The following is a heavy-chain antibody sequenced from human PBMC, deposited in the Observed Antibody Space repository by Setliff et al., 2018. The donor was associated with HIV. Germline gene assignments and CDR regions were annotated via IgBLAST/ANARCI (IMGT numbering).Heavy chain of an antibody. V-gene: IGHV7-4-1*01. CDR2: INCNAGNQ. CDR3: TRDHTPPPNYDFWSGQLDLRNIFYYMDV. CDR1: GYSLTSYS. D-gene: IGHD3-3*01. Sequence: ASVKVSCKASGYSLTSYSINWVRQAPGQGLEWMGCINCNAGNQTYAHGFTGRFVFSVDTPVSTAYLQIFSLKAEDTAVYYCTRDHTPPPNYDFWSGQLDLRNIFYYMDVWGTGSPVTVSS. J-gene: IGHJ6*03.